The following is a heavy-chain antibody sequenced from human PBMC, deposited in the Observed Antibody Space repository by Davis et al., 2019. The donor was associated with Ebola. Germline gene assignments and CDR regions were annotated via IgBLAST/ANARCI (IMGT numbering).Heavy chain of an antibody. CDR2: VKQDGSEK. CDR1: GFTFSTYW. Sequence: GESLKISCAVSGFTFSTYWMSWVRQAPGKGLEWVASVKQDGSEKYYVDSVKGRFRIFRDNAQNLLYLQMNSLRGEDTAVYYCARSESLYGYFDNWGQGTLVTVSS. CDR3: ARSESLYGYFDN. V-gene: IGHV3-7*03. D-gene: IGHD2/OR15-2a*01. J-gene: IGHJ4*02.